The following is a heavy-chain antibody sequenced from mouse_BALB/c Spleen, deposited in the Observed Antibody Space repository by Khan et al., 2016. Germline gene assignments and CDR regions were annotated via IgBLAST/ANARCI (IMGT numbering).Heavy chain of an antibody. Sequence: EVELVESGGGLVQTGGSLRLSCATSGFTFTDYYMTWVRQPPGKALEWLGFIRNKAGGYTTEYSASVKGRFTISRDNSHSILYLQMNTLRAEDSATYYCARLTGTIAYGGQGTLVTVSA. CDR2: IRNKAGGYTT. V-gene: IGHV7-3*02. J-gene: IGHJ3*01. CDR3: ARLTGTIAY. CDR1: GFTFTDYY. D-gene: IGHD4-1*01.